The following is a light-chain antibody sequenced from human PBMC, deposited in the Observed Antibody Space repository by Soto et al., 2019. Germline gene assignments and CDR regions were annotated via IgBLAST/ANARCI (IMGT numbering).Light chain of an antibody. CDR1: QSIGTS. V-gene: IGKV1-5*01. Sequence: DIQMTQSPSTLSASVGDRVTITCLASQSIGTSLAWYQQKPGTAPKLLIYDASGLERGVPSRFSGSGSGTEFTLTIRSLQTDDFATYYCQQYNGFSRTFGQGTKVEIK. CDR3: QQYNGFSRT. CDR2: DAS. J-gene: IGKJ1*01.